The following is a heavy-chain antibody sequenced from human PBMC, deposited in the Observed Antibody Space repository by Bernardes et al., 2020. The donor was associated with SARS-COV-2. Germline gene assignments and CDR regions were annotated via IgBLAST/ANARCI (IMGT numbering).Heavy chain of an antibody. D-gene: IGHD2-21*01. J-gene: IGHJ3*02. CDR3: THDGVTVVVIAPDAFDI. Sequence: GGSLRLSCVVSGFTFSRHSMNWVRQASGNGLEWVGRIRSKANSYSTADAASVKGRFTISRDDSKNTAYLQMNSLKTEETAVYYCTHDGVTVVVIAPDAFDIWGQGTMVTVSS. CDR1: GFTFSRHS. CDR2: IRSKANSYST. V-gene: IGHV3-73*01.